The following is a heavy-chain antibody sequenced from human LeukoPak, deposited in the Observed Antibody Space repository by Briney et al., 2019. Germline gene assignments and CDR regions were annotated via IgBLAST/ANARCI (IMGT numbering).Heavy chain of an antibody. CDR2: ISAYNGNR. Sequence: ASVKVSCKASGYTFTSYGINWVRQARGQGLEWMGWISAYNGNRNYAQRFQGRVTMTTNSSTRTAYMELRSLRSDDTAIYYCARNRVGETGYFDYWGQGTLVTVSS. CDR1: GYTFTSYG. D-gene: IGHD1-26*01. V-gene: IGHV1-18*01. J-gene: IGHJ4*01. CDR3: ARNRVGETGYFDY.